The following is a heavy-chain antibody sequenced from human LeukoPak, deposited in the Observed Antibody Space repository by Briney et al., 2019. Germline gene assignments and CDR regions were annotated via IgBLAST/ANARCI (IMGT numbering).Heavy chain of an antibody. J-gene: IGHJ4*02. CDR3: ARSLLGYCSGGSCPLGY. CDR1: GYTFTSYG. Sequence: ASVKVSCKASGYTFTSYGISWVRQAPGQGLEWMGWISAYNGNTNYAQKLQGRVTMTTDTSTSTAYMELRSLRSDDTAVYYCARSLLGYCSGGSCPLGYWGQGTLVTVSS. V-gene: IGHV1-18*01. CDR2: ISAYNGNT. D-gene: IGHD2-15*01.